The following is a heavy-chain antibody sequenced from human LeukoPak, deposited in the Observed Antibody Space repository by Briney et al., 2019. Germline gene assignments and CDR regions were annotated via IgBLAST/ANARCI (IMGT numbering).Heavy chain of an antibody. Sequence: SQTLSLTCTVSGGSISSGGYYWGWIRQHPGKGLEWIGYIYYSGSTYYNPSLRSRVTISVDTSKNQFSLKLSSVTAADTAVYYCSSGYYYGRRGYYGMDVWGQGTTVTVSS. D-gene: IGHD3-22*01. V-gene: IGHV4-31*03. CDR1: GGSISSGGYY. CDR2: IYYSGST. J-gene: IGHJ6*02. CDR3: SSGYYYGRRGYYGMDV.